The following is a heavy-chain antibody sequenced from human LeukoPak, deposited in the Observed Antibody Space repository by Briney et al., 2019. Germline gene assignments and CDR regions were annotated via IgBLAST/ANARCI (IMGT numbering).Heavy chain of an antibody. Sequence: GGSLRLSCAASRFTFSNYWMHWVRHAPGKGLVWVSRINSDGINTSYADSVKGRFTISRDNAKNTLNLQMNSLRAEDTAVYYCAELGITMIGGVWGKGTTVTISS. D-gene: IGHD3-10*02. CDR2: INSDGINT. CDR1: RFTFSNYW. V-gene: IGHV3-74*01. J-gene: IGHJ6*04. CDR3: AELGITMIGGV.